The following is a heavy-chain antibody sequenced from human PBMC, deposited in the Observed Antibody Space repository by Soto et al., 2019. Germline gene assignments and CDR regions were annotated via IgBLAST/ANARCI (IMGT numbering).Heavy chain of an antibody. CDR2: ISGSGGST. CDR3: AKRTTGWYFDL. J-gene: IGHJ2*01. CDR1: GFSFSSYG. Sequence: GGSLRLSCAASGFSFSSYGMHWVRQAPGKGLEWVSVISGSGGSTYYADSVKGRFTISRDNSKNTLYLQMNSLRAEDTAVYYCAKRTTGWYFDLWGRGTLVTVSS. V-gene: IGHV3-23*01.